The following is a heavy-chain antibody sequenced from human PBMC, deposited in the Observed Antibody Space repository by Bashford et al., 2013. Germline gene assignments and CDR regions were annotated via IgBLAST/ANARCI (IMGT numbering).Heavy chain of an antibody. CDR3: AKDAGEQWGPQY. CDR2: SSLYLKL. Sequence: SVKVSCKASGGTFSNYAISWVRQAPGQGLEWLEGSSLYLKLQTTDRGSRADSRLPRTSPRALSLEMHSLRVDDTAVYYCAKDAGEQWGPQYWGQGTLVTVSS. V-gene: IGHV1-69*13. D-gene: IGHD6-19*01. J-gene: IGHJ4*02. CDR1: GGTFSNYA.